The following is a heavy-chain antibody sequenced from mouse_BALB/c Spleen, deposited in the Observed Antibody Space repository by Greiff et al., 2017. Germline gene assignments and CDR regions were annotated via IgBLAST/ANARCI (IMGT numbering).Heavy chain of an antibody. J-gene: IGHJ4*01. V-gene: IGHV2-6-7*01. CDR2: IWGDGST. D-gene: IGHD2-4*01. CDR3: ARFYYDYDSYAMDY. Sequence: VQRVESGPGLVAPSQSLSITCTVSGFSLTGYGVNWVRQPPGKGLEWLGMIWGDGSTDYNSALKSRLSISKDNSKSQVFLKMNSLQTDDTARYYCARFYYDYDSYAMDYWGQGTSVTVSS. CDR1: GFSLTGYG.